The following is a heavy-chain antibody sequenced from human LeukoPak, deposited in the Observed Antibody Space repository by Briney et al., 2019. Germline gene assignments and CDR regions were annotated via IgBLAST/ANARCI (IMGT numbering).Heavy chain of an antibody. Sequence: GGSLRLSCAASGFTFSSYEMNWVRQAPGKGLEWVSYISSSSSTIKYADSVKGRFTISRDNAKNSLYLQMNSLRAEDTAVYYCAREGYSYGGLDAFDIWGQGTLVTVSS. CDR2: ISSSSSTI. CDR1: GFTFSSYE. V-gene: IGHV3-48*03. D-gene: IGHD5-18*01. J-gene: IGHJ4*02. CDR3: AREGYSYGGLDAFDI.